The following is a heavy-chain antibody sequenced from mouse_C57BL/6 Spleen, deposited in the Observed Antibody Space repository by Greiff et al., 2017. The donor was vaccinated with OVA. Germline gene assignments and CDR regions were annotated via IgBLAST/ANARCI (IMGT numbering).Heavy chain of an antibody. CDR1: GYTFTDYE. CDR3: TRNGSSYKNYFDY. D-gene: IGHD1-1*01. Sequence: QVQLQQSGAELVRPGASVTLSCKASGYTFTDYEMHWVKQTPVHGLEWIGAIDPETGGTAYNQKFKGKAILTADKSSSTAYMELRSLTSEDSAVYYCTRNGSSYKNYFDYWGQGTTLTVSS. V-gene: IGHV1-15*01. J-gene: IGHJ2*01. CDR2: IDPETGGT.